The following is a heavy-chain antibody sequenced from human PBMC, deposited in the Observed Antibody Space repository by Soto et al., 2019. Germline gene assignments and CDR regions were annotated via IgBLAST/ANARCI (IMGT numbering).Heavy chain of an antibody. CDR1: GFTFSSYG. V-gene: IGHV3-30*18. CDR3: AKVQEYYYDSSGYSPPDY. Sequence: PGGSLILSCAASGFTFSSYGMHWVRQAPGKGLEWVAVISYDGSNKYYADSVKGRFTISRDNSKNTLYLQMNSLRAEDTAVYYCAKVQEYYYDSSGYSPPDYWGQGTLVTVSS. D-gene: IGHD3-22*01. J-gene: IGHJ4*02. CDR2: ISYDGSNK.